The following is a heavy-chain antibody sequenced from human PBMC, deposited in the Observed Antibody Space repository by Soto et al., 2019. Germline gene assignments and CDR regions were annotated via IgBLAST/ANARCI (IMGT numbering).Heavy chain of an antibody. CDR3: ARVRSPKGSSTSLYYMDV. J-gene: IGHJ6*03. V-gene: IGHV3-11*01. Sequence: GGSLRLSCAASGFTFSDYYMSWIRQAPGKGLEWVSYISSSGSTIYYADSVKGRFTISRDNAKNSLYLQMNSLRAEDTAVYYCARVRSPKGSSTSLYYMDVWGKGTTVTVSS. CDR1: GFTFSDYY. CDR2: ISSSGSTI. D-gene: IGHD2-2*01.